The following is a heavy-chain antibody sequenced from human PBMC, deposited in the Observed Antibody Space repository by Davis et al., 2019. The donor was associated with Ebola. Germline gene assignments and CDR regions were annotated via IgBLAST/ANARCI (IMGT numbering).Heavy chain of an antibody. CDR2: ISYDGSNK. J-gene: IGHJ4*02. V-gene: IGHV3-30*04. Sequence: PGGSLRLSCAASGFTFSIYAMHWVRQAPGKGLEWVAVISYDGSNKYYADSVKGRFTISRDNSKNTLYLQMNSLRAEDTAVYYCAKVGGSYPSEDYWGQGTLVTVSS. D-gene: IGHD1-26*01. CDR1: GFTFSIYA. CDR3: AKVGGSYPSEDY.